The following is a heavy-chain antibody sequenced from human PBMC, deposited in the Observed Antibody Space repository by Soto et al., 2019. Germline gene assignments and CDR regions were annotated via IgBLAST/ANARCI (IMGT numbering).Heavy chain of an antibody. CDR3: AKEGSSGWSFDY. D-gene: IGHD6-19*01. CDR2: ISGSGDST. V-gene: IGHV3-23*01. Sequence: EVQLLESGGGLVQPGGSLRLSCAASGFTFSTYAMNWVRQAPGKGLEWVSGISGSGDSTYYADSVKGRFTVSRDNSKNPLYLQMNRLRAEDTAVFYCAKEGSSGWSFDYWGQGTLVTVSS. CDR1: GFTFSTYA. J-gene: IGHJ4*02.